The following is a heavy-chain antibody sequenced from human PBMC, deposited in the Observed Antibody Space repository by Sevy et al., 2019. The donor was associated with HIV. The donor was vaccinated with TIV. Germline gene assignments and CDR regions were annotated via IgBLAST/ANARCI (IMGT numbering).Heavy chain of an antibody. CDR3: ARAYTSFSSGWYKDYYGMDV. CDR2: IKQDGSEK. V-gene: IGHV3-7*01. J-gene: IGHJ6*02. CDR1: GFIFNDYW. D-gene: IGHD6-19*01. Sequence: GGSLRLSCAASGFIFNDYWMSWVRQAPGKGLEWVANIKQDGSEKYYVDSVKGRFTISRDNAKNSLYLQMNSLRAEDTAVYYCARAYTSFSSGWYKDYYGMDVWGQGTTVTVSS.